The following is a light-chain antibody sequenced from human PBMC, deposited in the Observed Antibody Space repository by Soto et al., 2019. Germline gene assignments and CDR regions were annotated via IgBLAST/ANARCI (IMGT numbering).Light chain of an antibody. Sequence: ESMLTQSPCTLSLSPGERATLSCRASQSVSTRYFAWYQQKPGQAPRLLIYGASIRATGSADRFSGSGSGTDFALTLSSLEPEDFAVYSCHQFGCSPPAFTFGQGTKLEI. CDR3: HQFGCSPPAFT. CDR2: GAS. J-gene: IGKJ2*01. V-gene: IGKV3-20*01. CDR1: QSVSTRY.